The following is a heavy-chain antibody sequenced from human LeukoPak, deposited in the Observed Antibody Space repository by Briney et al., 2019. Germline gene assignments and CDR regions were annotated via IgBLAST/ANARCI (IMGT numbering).Heavy chain of an antibody. V-gene: IGHV3-23*01. CDR2: ISGIGRTT. CDR1: GLTFSTYT. D-gene: IGHD3-22*01. J-gene: IGHJ4*02. Sequence: GGSLRLSCAASGLTFSTYTMSWLHQAPGKGLEWVSAISGIGRTTYYADSVKGRFTISRDSSKNTLNLQMNSLSAEDTAVYFCAKFMFSGYRDYWGQGTLVTVSS. CDR3: AKFMFSGYRDY.